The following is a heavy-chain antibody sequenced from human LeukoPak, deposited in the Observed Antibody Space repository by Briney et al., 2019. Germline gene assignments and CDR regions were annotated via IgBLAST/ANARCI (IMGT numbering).Heavy chain of an antibody. J-gene: IGHJ3*02. CDR1: GFTFSTYA. CDR3: ARVRDSSSWPDAFDI. V-gene: IGHV3-20*04. CDR2: INWNGGST. D-gene: IGHD6-13*01. Sequence: GGSLRLSCAASGFTFSTYAMSWVRQAPGKGLEWVSGINWNGGSTGYADSVKGRFTISRDNAKNSLYLQMNSLRAEDTALYYCARVRDSSSWPDAFDIWGQGTMVTVSS.